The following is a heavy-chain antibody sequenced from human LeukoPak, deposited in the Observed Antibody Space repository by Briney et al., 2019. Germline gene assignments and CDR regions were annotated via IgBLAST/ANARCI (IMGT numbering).Heavy chain of an antibody. CDR3: PGHEYQVLTPANWFDP. CDR1: GDSVSSSNFF. J-gene: IGHJ5*02. Sequence: SETLSLTCTVSGDSVSSSNFFWGWIRQSPGKGLEWLGSFHYGGSAFYNPSLKSRVTISVDTSNNHFSLELTSVTAADSALYYCPGHEYQVLTPANWFDPWGQGTLVTVSS. V-gene: IGHV4-39*02. D-gene: IGHD2-2*01. CDR2: FHYGGSA.